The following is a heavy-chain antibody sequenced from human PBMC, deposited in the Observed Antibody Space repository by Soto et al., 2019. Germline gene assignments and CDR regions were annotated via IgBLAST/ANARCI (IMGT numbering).Heavy chain of an antibody. CDR3: AKAPGQWLIRGGYDY. CDR1: GFTFSSYG. D-gene: IGHD6-19*01. V-gene: IGHV3-30*18. J-gene: IGHJ4*02. Sequence: QVQLVESGGGVVQPGRSLRLSCAASGFTFSSYGMHWVRQAPGKGLEWVAVISYDGSNKYYADSVKGRFTISRDNSKNTLYLQMNSLRAEDTAVYYCAKAPGQWLIRGGYDYWGQGTLVTVSS. CDR2: ISYDGSNK.